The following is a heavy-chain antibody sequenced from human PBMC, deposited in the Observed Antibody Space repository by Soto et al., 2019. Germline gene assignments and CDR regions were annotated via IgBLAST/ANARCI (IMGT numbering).Heavy chain of an antibody. V-gene: IGHV2-5*02. CDR1: GFSLITTEIQ. CDR2: IYGDDTK. CDR3: AHRVSLFGLDV. J-gene: IGHJ6*02. Sequence: KESGPTLVTPTQTLTLTCTFSGFSLITTEIQVAWIRQSPGKALECLAVIYGDDTKRYSPSLSSRLTVTKDTSKNQVVLIMTNMDPGDTGTYYCAHRVSLFGLDVWGQGTTVTVSS.